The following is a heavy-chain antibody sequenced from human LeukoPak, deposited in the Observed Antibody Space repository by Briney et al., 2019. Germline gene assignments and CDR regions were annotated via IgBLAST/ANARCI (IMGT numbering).Heavy chain of an antibody. D-gene: IGHD2-2*02. Sequence: SGGSLRLSCAASGFTFSSYAMSWVRQAPGKGLEWVSAISGSGGSTYYADSVKGRFTISRDNSKNTLYLQMNSLRADDTAVYYCAADCSSTSCYKDWGQGTLVTVSS. V-gene: IGHV3-23*01. CDR3: AADCSSTSCYKD. CDR2: ISGSGGST. J-gene: IGHJ4*02. CDR1: GFTFSSYA.